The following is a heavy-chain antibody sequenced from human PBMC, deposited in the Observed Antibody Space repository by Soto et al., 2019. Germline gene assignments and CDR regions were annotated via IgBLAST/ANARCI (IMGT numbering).Heavy chain of an antibody. J-gene: IGHJ3*02. Sequence: QLGGSLRLSCSASGFTFNTYAMSWVRQAPGQGLEWVSAISGSGFSTYYADSVKGRFSISSDSSKNTLFLQMNSLRADDTAVYFCATFTFGRPFDTWGQGTMVTVSS. CDR2: ISGSGFST. V-gene: IGHV3-23*01. CDR1: GFTFNTYA. D-gene: IGHD3-16*01. CDR3: ATFTFGRPFDT.